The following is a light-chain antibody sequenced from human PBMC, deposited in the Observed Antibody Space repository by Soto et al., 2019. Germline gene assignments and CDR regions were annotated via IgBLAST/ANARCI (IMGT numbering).Light chain of an antibody. CDR1: QSVAGSY. Sequence: TVLTQSPGTLSLSPGERATLSCRASQSVAGSYLAWYQQKPGQAPRLLIYSASSRATGIPDRFSGSGSGTDFTLTIGRLGPEDFAVYYCQQYGNSPYTFGQGTKLEIK. V-gene: IGKV3-20*01. J-gene: IGKJ2*01. CDR3: QQYGNSPYT. CDR2: SAS.